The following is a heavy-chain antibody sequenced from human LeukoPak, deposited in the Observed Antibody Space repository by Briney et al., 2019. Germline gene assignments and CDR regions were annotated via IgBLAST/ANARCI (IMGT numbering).Heavy chain of an antibody. D-gene: IGHD2-2*01. CDR3: TRVLHVPYLIYS. J-gene: IGHJ4*02. CDR2: VFRLQTVRT. CDR1: DSSITSPYY. V-gene: IGHV4-38-2*02. Sequence: PSETLSLTCTVSDSSITSPYYWAWFRQPPGKGLEWIATVFRLQTVRTFYNPSLESRLTLSLDPSQNQFSLNLTSVTAADTALYFCTRVLHVPYLIYSWGQGTLVTVSS.